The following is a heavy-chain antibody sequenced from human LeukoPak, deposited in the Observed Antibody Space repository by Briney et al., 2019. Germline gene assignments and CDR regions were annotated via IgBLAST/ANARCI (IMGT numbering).Heavy chain of an antibody. Sequence: SETLSLTCTVSGGSISSNIYYWGWIRQPPGKGLEWIGRIYSSRSIYNPSLKSRVTMSVDTSTNQFSLKLSSVTAADTAVYYCARAAGRDTTSGLDFDYWGQGILVTVSS. CDR1: GGSISSNIYY. CDR2: IYSSRS. J-gene: IGHJ4*02. CDR3: ARAAGRDTTSGLDFDY. V-gene: IGHV4-39*07. D-gene: IGHD1-26*01.